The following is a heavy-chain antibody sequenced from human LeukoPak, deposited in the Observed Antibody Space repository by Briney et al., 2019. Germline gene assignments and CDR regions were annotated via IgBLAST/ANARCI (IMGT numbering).Heavy chain of an antibody. V-gene: IGHV5-51*01. CDR3: ARQEYCSGGSCYTWFDP. J-gene: IGHJ5*02. D-gene: IGHD2-15*01. CDR1: GYSFTSYW. Sequence: GESLKISCKGSGYSFTSYWIGWVRQMPGKGLEWMGIIYPGDSDTRYNPSFQGQVTISADKSISTAYLQWSSLKASDTAMYYCARQEYCSGGSCYTWFDPWGQGTLVTVSS. CDR2: IYPGDSDT.